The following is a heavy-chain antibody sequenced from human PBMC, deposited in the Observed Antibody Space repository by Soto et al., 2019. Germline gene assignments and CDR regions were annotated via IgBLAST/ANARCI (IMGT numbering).Heavy chain of an antibody. CDR3: ARISFPKKSVYRHFDF. CDR2: IKEDGSEK. Sequence: GGSLRLSCAASGFTFSTYWMSWVRQAPGKGLEWVANIKEDGSEKSYVDSVKGRSTISRDNAKNSLYLQMDSLRADDTAVYYCARISFPKKSVYRHFDFWGQGTLVTVSS. J-gene: IGHJ4*02. V-gene: IGHV3-7*03. CDR1: GFTFSTYW.